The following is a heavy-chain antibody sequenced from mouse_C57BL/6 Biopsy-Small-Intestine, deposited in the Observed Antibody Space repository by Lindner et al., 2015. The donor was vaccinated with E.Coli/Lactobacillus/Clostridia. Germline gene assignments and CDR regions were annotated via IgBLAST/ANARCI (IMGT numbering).Heavy chain of an antibody. J-gene: IGHJ3*01. D-gene: IGHD6-1*01. CDR1: GYTFTDDF. CDR3: ARGISVSSVATTAFDP. Sequence: SVKVSCKASGYTFTDDFIHWVRQAPGRGLEWMGWINPNGGGTNYAQKFQGRVTMTRDTSITTAYMELNDLRSDDTAIYYCARGISVSSVATTAFDPWGQGTLVSVS. CDR2: INPNGGGT. V-gene: IGHV1-72*04.